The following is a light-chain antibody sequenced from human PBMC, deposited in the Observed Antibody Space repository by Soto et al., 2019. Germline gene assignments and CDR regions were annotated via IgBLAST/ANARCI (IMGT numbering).Light chain of an antibody. CDR1: QSVSSD. J-gene: IGKJ1*01. CDR3: QQYNTWHPKMA. Sequence: VVTQSPATLSVFPGETATLSCRASQSVSSDLAWYQQRPGQAPRLLIYGASTRATGIPARFRGSGSGTEFRLTISSLQSEDFVTYYCQQYNTWHPKMAFGRGTKV. V-gene: IGKV3-15*01. CDR2: GAS.